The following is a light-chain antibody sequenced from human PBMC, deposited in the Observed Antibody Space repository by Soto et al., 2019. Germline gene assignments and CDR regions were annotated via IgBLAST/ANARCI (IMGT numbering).Light chain of an antibody. V-gene: IGKV1-39*01. Sequence: DIPMTQSPSSLSASVGDRVTITCRASQSISSYLNWYQQKPGKAPKLLIYAASSLQSGVPSRFSGSGSATDFTLPISSLQPEDFATYYCQQSYSTPRTFGQGTKLEIK. J-gene: IGKJ2*01. CDR1: QSISSY. CDR3: QQSYSTPRT. CDR2: AAS.